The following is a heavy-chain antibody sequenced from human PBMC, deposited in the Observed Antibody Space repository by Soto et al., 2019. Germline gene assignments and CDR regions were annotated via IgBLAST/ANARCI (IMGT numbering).Heavy chain of an antibody. CDR2: ISAYNGNT. D-gene: IGHD2-21*02. CDR3: ARAYCGGDCYREDWFDP. J-gene: IGHJ5*02. CDR1: GYTFTSYG. Sequence: QVPLVQSGAEVKKPGASVKVSCKASGYTFTSYGISWVRQAPGQGLEWMGWISAYNGNTNYAKKLQGRVTMTTDTSTSTASMELRSLRSDDTAVYYCARAYCGGDCYREDWFDPWGQGTLVTVSS. V-gene: IGHV1-18*01.